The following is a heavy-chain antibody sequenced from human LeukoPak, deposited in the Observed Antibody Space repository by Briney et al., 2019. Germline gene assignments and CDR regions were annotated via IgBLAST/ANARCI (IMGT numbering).Heavy chain of an antibody. CDR1: GFTLSSYC. J-gene: IGHJ3*02. D-gene: IGHD6-19*01. Sequence: GGSLTLSWAASGFTLSSYCMNWVRQAPGNGREWASYISSSSSTIYYADSVKGRFTISRDNAKSSLYLQMNSLRAQDTAVYYCANTISGWCDAFDIWGQGTMVTVSS. V-gene: IGHV3-48*01. CDR2: ISSSSSTI. CDR3: ANTISGWCDAFDI.